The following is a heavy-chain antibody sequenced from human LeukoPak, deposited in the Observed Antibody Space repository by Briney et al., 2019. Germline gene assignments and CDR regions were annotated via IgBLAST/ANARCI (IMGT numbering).Heavy chain of an antibody. CDR3: TTGKTDDYYFDY. CDR1: GFTFSDAW. D-gene: IGHD1-1*01. V-gene: IGHV3-15*07. J-gene: IGHJ4*02. Sequence: GGSLRLSCAASGFTFSDAWMNWVRQAPGKGLEWVGRIKSKSDGGTTDYAAPVKGRFTISRDGSKDTLYLQMNSLKTEDTAMYYCTTGKTDDYYFDYRGQGTLVTVSS. CDR2: IKSKSDGGTT.